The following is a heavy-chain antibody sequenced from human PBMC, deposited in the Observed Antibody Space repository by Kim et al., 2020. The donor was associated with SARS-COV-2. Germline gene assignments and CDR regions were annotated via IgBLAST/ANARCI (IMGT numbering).Heavy chain of an antibody. Sequence: GGSLRLSCAASGFTFSSYGMHWVRQAPGKGLEWVAVISYDGSNKYYADSVKGRFTISRDNSKNTLYLQMNSLRAEDTAVYYCARDRGVVVAAATLYGMDVWGQGTTVTVSS. D-gene: IGHD2-15*01. CDR3: ARDRGVVVAAATLYGMDV. CDR2: ISYDGSNK. CDR1: GFTFSSYG. J-gene: IGHJ6*02. V-gene: IGHV3-33*05.